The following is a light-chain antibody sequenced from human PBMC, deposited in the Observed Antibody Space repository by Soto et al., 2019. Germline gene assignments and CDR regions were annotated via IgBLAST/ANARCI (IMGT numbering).Light chain of an antibody. J-gene: IGLJ1*01. CDR3: AACDDSLLAFYV. CDR1: SSNIGSNY. V-gene: IGLV1-47*01. Sequence: QSVLTQPPSASGTPGQRVTISCSGSSSNIGSNYVYWYQQLPGTAPKLLIYRNNQRPSGVPDRFSGSKSGTSASLAISGLRSEDEADYYCAACDDSLLAFYVFGTGTKVTVL. CDR2: RNN.